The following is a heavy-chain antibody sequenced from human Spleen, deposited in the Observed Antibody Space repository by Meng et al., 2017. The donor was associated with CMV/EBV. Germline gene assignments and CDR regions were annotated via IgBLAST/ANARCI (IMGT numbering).Heavy chain of an antibody. CDR3: ARDNYYSKARFDP. V-gene: IGHV4-38-2*02. J-gene: IGHJ5*02. CDR1: GFSISSGYY. D-gene: IGHD4-11*01. CDR2: IYHSGST. Sequence: SETLSLTCSVSGFSISSGYYWGWIRQPPGKGLEWIGSIYHSGSTFYNPSLKSRVTMSLDTSKNQFSLNLTSVTAADTAVYYCARDNYYSKARFDPWGQGTLVTVSS.